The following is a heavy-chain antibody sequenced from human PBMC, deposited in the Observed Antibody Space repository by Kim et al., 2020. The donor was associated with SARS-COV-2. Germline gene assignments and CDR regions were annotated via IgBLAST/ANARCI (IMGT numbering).Heavy chain of an antibody. J-gene: IGHJ4*02. CDR3: ASLLDDYGDYDY. V-gene: IGHV1-69*01. Sequence: NDAQKFQGRVTITADESTSTAYMELSSLRSEDTAVYYCASLLDDYGDYDYWGQGTLVTVSS. D-gene: IGHD4-17*01.